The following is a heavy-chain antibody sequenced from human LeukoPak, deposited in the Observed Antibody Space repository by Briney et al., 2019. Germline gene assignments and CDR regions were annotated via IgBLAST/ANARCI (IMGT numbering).Heavy chain of an antibody. CDR1: GFTFSSYE. Sequence: GGSLRLSCAASGFTFSSYEMNWVRQAPGKGLEWVSYISSSGSTIYYADSVKGRFTISRDNSKNTLYLQMNSLRAEDTAVYYCARSYDYVWGSYRPPDYWGQGTLVTVSS. D-gene: IGHD3-16*02. V-gene: IGHV3-48*03. CDR3: ARSYDYVWGSYRPPDY. CDR2: ISSSGSTI. J-gene: IGHJ4*02.